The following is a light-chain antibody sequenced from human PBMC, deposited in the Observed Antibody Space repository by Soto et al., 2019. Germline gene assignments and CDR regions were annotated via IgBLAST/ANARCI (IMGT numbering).Light chain of an antibody. V-gene: IGKV3-15*01. Sequence: EIVMTQSAATLSVSPGERDTLSCRASQSVSSNLAWYQQKPGQAPRLLIYGASTRATGIPARFSGSGSGTEVTLTISSLQSEDFAVYYCQQYNNWPPGAFGGGTKVEIK. J-gene: IGKJ4*01. CDR1: QSVSSN. CDR2: GAS. CDR3: QQYNNWPPGA.